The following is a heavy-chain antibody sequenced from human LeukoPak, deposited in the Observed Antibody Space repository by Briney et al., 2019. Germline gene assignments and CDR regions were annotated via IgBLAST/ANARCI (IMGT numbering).Heavy chain of an antibody. Sequence: GGSLRLSCAASGFTFSSYAMHWVRQAPGKGLEWVAVISYDGSNKYYADSVKGRFTISRDNSKNTLYLQMNSLRAEDTAVYYCARVRGPTGCELYYFDYWGQGTLVTVSS. D-gene: IGHD1-1*01. CDR2: ISYDGSNK. J-gene: IGHJ4*02. CDR1: GFTFSSYA. V-gene: IGHV3-30-3*01. CDR3: ARVRGPTGCELYYFDY.